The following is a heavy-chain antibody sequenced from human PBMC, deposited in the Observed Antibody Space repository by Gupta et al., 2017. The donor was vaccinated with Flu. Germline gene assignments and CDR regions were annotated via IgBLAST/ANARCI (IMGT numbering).Heavy chain of an antibody. CDR3: TRDLNGYNYGYFDR. J-gene: IGHJ4*02. D-gene: IGHD5-18*01. Sequence: EVQLVESGGGLVQPGGSLSLSCAVCEFPFSRYWIHWVRQSPGKGLVWVAYISSDGSRTSYADSVKGRFTISRDNTKDTAYLQLNSLGAEDTAVYFCTRDLNGYNYGYFDRWGQGTLVTVSS. CDR1: EFPFSRYW. CDR2: ISSDGSRT. V-gene: IGHV3-74*01.